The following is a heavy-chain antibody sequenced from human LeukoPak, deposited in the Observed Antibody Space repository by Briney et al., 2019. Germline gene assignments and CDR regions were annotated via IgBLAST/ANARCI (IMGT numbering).Heavy chain of an antibody. D-gene: IGHD3-10*01. CDR1: GYTLTELS. V-gene: IGHV1-24*01. CDR3: ATDRYYYGSATTKFDY. Sequence: ASVKVPCKVSGYTLTELSMHWVRQAPGKGLEWMGGFDPEDGETIYAQKFQGRVTMTEDTSTDTAYMELSSLRSEDTAVYYCATDRYYYGSATTKFDYWGQGTLVTVSS. J-gene: IGHJ4*02. CDR2: FDPEDGET.